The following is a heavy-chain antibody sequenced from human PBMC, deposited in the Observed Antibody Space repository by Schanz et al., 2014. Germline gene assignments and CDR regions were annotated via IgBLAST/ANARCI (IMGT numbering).Heavy chain of an antibody. V-gene: IGHV1-69*08. D-gene: IGHD6-6*01. Sequence: QVQLVQSGAEVKKPGPSVKVSCKASGGTFSTYTISWVRQAPGQGLEWMGRIIPILGIANYAQKFQGRVTITADRSTSTAYMELRSLRSEDTAVYYCARDQSPYTNSSDVRYFDYWGQGSLVTVSS. CDR2: IIPILGIA. CDR3: ARDQSPYTNSSDVRYFDY. J-gene: IGHJ4*02. CDR1: GGTFSTYT.